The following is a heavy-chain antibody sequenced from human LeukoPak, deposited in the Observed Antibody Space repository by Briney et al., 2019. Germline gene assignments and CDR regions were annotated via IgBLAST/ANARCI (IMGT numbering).Heavy chain of an antibody. V-gene: IGHV3-23*01. CDR2: INVSGDNT. Sequence: GGSLGLSCAASGFTFNSYAMSWVRQAPGKGPEWVSTINVSGDNTYYADSVKGRFTISRDNSKSTLYLQVSSLTAEDTAVYYCARESRESKLANYFYDSSGFSNIDYWGQGTLVTVSS. CDR3: ARESRESKLANYFYDSSGFSNIDY. CDR1: GFTFNSYA. J-gene: IGHJ4*02. D-gene: IGHD3-22*01.